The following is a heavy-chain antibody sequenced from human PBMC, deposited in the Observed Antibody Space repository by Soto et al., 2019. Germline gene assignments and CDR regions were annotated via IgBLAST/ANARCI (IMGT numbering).Heavy chain of an antibody. D-gene: IGHD3-10*01. CDR1: GFTFSSYA. J-gene: IGHJ6*02. V-gene: IGHV3-23*01. Sequence: GGSLRLSCAASGFTFSSYAMSWVRQAPGKGLEWVSAISGSGGSTYYADSVKGRFTISRDNSKNTLYLQMNSLRAEDTAVYYCAKYGLGSYYNPFYYYGMDVWGQGTTVTVSS. CDR3: AKYGLGSYYNPFYYYGMDV. CDR2: ISGSGGST.